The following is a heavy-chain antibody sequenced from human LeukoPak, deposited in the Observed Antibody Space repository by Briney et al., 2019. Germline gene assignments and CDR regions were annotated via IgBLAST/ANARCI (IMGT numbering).Heavy chain of an antibody. V-gene: IGHV1-2*04. CDR3: ARVPLTTWNGYYGMDV. CDR1: GYTFTSYD. D-gene: IGHD4-17*01. Sequence: GASVKVSCKASGYTFTSYDINWVRQATGQGLEWMGWINPNSGGTNYAQKFQGWVTMTRDTSISTAYMELSRLRSDDTAVYYCARVPLTTWNGYYGMDVWGQGTTVTVSS. CDR2: INPNSGGT. J-gene: IGHJ6*02.